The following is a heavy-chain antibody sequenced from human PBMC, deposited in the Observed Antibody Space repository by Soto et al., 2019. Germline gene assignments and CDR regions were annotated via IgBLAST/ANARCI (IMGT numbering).Heavy chain of an antibody. V-gene: IGHV3-7*05. CDR1: GFTLSSYW. CDR3: ARRPYSSSWAPFDY. Sequence: PGGSLRLSCAASGFTLSSYWMSWVRQAPGKGLEWVANIKQDGSEKYYVDSVKGRFTISRDNAKNSLCLQMNSLRAEDTAVYYCARRPYSSSWAPFDYWRQGTLVTVSS. J-gene: IGHJ4*02. CDR2: IKQDGSEK. D-gene: IGHD6-13*01.